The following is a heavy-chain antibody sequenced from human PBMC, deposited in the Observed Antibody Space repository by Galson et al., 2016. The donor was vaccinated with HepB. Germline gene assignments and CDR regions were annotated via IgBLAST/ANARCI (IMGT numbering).Heavy chain of an antibody. D-gene: IGHD2-15*01. CDR3: AREGYCGDSSCHADWHFDL. V-gene: IGHV3-13*01. CDR2: IGSRGDS. J-gene: IGHJ2*01. CDR1: GFTFSSYN. Sequence: SLRLSCAASGFTFSSYNMHWVRQATGKGLEWVSAIGSRGDSYYTDSVKGRFTISRENAKNSLYLQMDNLRAGDTAVYYCAREGYCGDSSCHADWHFDLWGRGTLVTVSS.